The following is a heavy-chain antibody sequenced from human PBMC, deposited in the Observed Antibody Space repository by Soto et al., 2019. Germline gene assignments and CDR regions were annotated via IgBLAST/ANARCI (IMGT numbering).Heavy chain of an antibody. D-gene: IGHD3-22*01. J-gene: IGHJ4*02. V-gene: IGHV3-30*18. CDR2: ISYDGSNK. Sequence: QVQLVESGGGVVQPGRSLRLSCAASGFTFSSYGMHWVRQAPGKGLEWVAVISYDGSNKYYADSVKGRFTISRDNSKNTLYLQMNSLRAEDTAVYYCAKDLYDSSGYSYWGQGTLVTVSS. CDR3: AKDLYDSSGYSY. CDR1: GFTFSSYG.